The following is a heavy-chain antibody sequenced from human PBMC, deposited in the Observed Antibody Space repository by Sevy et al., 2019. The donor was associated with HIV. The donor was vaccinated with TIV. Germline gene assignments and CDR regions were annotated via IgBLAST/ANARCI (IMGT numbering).Heavy chain of an antibody. CDR3: ARDSGYSINWYPAY. J-gene: IGHJ4*02. CDR1: GFTFSSHG. V-gene: IGHV3-30*03. Sequence: GGSLRLSCAASGFTFSSHGMHWVRQAPGKGLEWVAVMSYDGSYKSYGDSVKGRFTISRDDSKNTLYRQMNSLGPEDTAMYYCARDSGYSINWYPAYWGQGTLVTVSS. D-gene: IGHD6-13*01. CDR2: MSYDGSYK.